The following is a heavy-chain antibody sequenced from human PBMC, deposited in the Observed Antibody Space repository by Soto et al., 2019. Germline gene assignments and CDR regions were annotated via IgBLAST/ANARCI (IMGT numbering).Heavy chain of an antibody. CDR1: GYSFTDYH. Sequence: GVSVKVSCKASGYSFTDYHIHWVRQAPGHGLEWLGRINPKSGGTSTAQKFQGWVTMTTDTSISTASMELTRLTSDDTAIYYCARGDSTDCSNGVCSFFYNHDMDVWGQGTTVTVSS. J-gene: IGHJ6*02. CDR2: INPKSGGT. D-gene: IGHD2-8*01. CDR3: ARGDSTDCSNGVCSFFYNHDMDV. V-gene: IGHV1-2*04.